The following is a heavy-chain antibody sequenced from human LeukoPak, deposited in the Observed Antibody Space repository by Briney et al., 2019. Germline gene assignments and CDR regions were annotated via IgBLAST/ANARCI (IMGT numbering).Heavy chain of an antibody. CDR2: IKQEGGVK. V-gene: IGHV3-7*01. Sequence: PGGSLRLSCSASGFTFSSHWMSCVRQAPGKGLEGWANIKQEGGVKQYVDSVKGRFTICRDNAENSLSLQIDSLRVEATAVYFCERTDTRSLGYFDFWGQGTLVTVSS. CDR1: GFTFSSHW. D-gene: IGHD1-26*01. CDR3: ERTDTRSLGYFDF. J-gene: IGHJ4*02.